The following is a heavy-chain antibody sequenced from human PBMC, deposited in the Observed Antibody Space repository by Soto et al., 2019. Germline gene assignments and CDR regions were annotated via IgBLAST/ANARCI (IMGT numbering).Heavy chain of an antibody. CDR3: ARFAPGTSSGYSYYSDY. J-gene: IGHJ4*02. CDR2: IYHSGST. Sequence: SETLSLTCAVSGGSLSSSNWWSWVRQPPGKGLEWIGEIYHSGSTNYNPSLKSRVTISVDKSKNQFSLKLSSVTAADTAVYYCARFAPGTSSGYSYYSDYWGPGTLVTL. D-gene: IGHD3-22*01. V-gene: IGHV4-4*02. CDR1: GGSLSSSNW.